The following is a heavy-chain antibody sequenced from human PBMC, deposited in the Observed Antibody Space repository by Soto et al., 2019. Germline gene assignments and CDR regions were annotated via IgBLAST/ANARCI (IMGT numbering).Heavy chain of an antibody. J-gene: IGHJ6*02. D-gene: IGHD5-12*01. V-gene: IGHV1-69*12. CDR2: IIPIFGTA. CDR3: ASSVAKYYYYGMDV. Sequence: QVQLVQSGAEVKKPGSSVKVSCKASGGTFSSYAISWVRQAPGQGLEWMGGIIPIFGTANYAQKFQGRVTIPAEESXSTAYMELSSLRSEDTAVYYCASSVAKYYYYGMDVWGQGTTVTVSS. CDR1: GGTFSSYA.